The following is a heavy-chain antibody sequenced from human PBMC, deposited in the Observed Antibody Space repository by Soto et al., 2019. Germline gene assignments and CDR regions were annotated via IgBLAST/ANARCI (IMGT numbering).Heavy chain of an antibody. Sequence: ASVKVSCKASGGTFNSYAISWVRQAPGLGLEWMGGIIPLFGTTNYAQKFQGRVTITADKSTSTAYMELSSLRSEDTAVYYCASSNRLGYCSSTSCYSVDYWGQGTLVTVSS. D-gene: IGHD2-2*02. CDR2: IIPLFGTT. CDR3: ASSNRLGYCSSTSCYSVDY. V-gene: IGHV1-69*06. J-gene: IGHJ4*02. CDR1: GGTFNSYA.